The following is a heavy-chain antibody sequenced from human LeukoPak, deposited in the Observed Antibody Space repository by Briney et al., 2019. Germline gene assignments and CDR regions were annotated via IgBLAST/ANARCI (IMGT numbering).Heavy chain of an antibody. CDR1: GGSITTSSHH. J-gene: IGHJ4*02. CDR3: ARLTSTCTGGSCYHYYFDY. Sequence: SETLSLTCTVSGGSITTSSHHWVWIRQPPGKGLEWIGSIYHSGDTYYNPSLKSRVTLSVATSKNQFSLKLPSVTAADTAVYYCARLTSTCTGGSCYHYYFDYWGQGTLVTASS. CDR2: IYHSGDT. V-gene: IGHV4-39*01. D-gene: IGHD2-15*01.